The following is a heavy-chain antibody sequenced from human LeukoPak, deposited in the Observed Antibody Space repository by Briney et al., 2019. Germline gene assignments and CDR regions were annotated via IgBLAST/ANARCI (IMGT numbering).Heavy chain of an antibody. CDR1: GFTFSSYS. V-gene: IGHV3-21*06. D-gene: IGHD6-13*01. CDR3: ARGAPIAAVGKECDY. Sequence: GGSLRLSCAASGFTFSSYSMNWVRQAPGKGLEWVSSISSSSSYIYYADSVKGRFTISRDNAKNSLYLQMHSLRAEDTAVYYCARGAPIAAVGKECDYWGQGTLVTVSS. CDR2: ISSSSSYI. J-gene: IGHJ4*02.